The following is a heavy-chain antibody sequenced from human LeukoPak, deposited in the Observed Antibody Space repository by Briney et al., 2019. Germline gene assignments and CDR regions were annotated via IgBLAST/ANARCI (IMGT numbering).Heavy chain of an antibody. J-gene: IGHJ4*02. D-gene: IGHD3-3*01. Sequence: TSETLSLTCTVSDVSISNYYWTWIRQPAGKGLEWIGRLYIGRETDYNPSLKSRVTMSVDTSNSQFSLRLTSVTAADTATHYCARESRVLIGDGYYLDSWGPGTLITVSS. CDR1: DVSISNYY. CDR2: LYIGRET. V-gene: IGHV4-4*07. CDR3: ARESRVLIGDGYYLDS.